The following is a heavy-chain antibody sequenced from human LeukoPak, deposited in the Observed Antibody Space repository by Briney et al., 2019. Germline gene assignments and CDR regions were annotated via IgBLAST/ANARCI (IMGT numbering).Heavy chain of an antibody. J-gene: IGHJ3*02. Sequence: GESLKISCKPSGYTFTSYGINWVRQAPGQGLEWMGWISTYNGHTNYAQTLQGRVTMTTDTSTTTAYMELRSLRSDDTAVYYCARHRLPRVYYDRSGYYHDGFDIWGQGTMVTVSS. CDR3: ARHRLPRVYYDRSGYYHDGFDI. V-gene: IGHV1-18*01. D-gene: IGHD3-22*01. CDR2: ISTYNGHT. CDR1: GYTFTSYG.